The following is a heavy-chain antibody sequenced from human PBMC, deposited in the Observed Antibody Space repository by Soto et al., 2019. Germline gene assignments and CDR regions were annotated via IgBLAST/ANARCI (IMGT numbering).Heavy chain of an antibody. D-gene: IGHD3-3*01. Sequence: ASVKVSCKVSGYTLTEFSMHWVRQAPGKGLEWMGGFDPEDGETIYAQKFQGRVTMTEDTSTDTAYMELSSLRSEDTAVYYCATTSSYYDFWSGYSGGMDVWGQGTTVTVSS. J-gene: IGHJ6*02. V-gene: IGHV1-24*01. CDR2: FDPEDGET. CDR1: GYTLTEFS. CDR3: ATTSSYYDFWSGYSGGMDV.